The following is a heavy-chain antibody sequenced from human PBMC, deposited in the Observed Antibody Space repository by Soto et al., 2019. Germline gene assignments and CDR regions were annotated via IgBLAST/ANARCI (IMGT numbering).Heavy chain of an antibody. CDR3: ASAAYYYDSSGYYY. V-gene: IGHV3-74*01. CDR2: INSDGSST. CDR1: GFTFSSYW. J-gene: IGHJ4*02. D-gene: IGHD3-22*01. Sequence: PGGSLRLSCAASGFTFSSYWMHWVRQAPGKGLVWVSRINSDGSSTSYADSVKGRFTISRDNAKNSLYLQMNSLRAEDTAVYYCASAAYYYDSSGYYYWGQGTLVTVSS.